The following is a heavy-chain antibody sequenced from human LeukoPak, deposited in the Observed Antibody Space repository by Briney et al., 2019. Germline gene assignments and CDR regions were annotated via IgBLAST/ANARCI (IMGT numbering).Heavy chain of an antibody. V-gene: IGHV4-34*01. CDR3: ARYRNSSSWYNWFDP. CDR2: INHSGST. J-gene: IGHJ5*02. Sequence: SETLSLTCAVYGGSFSGYYWSWIRQPPGEGLEWIGEINHSGSTNYNPSLKSRVTISVDTSKNQFSLKLSSVTAADTAVYYCARYRNSSSWYNWFDPWGQGTLVTVSS. CDR1: GGSFSGYY. D-gene: IGHD6-13*01.